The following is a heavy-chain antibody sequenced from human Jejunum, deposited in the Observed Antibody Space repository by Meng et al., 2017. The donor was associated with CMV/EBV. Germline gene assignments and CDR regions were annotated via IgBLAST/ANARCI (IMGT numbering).Heavy chain of an antibody. Sequence: TVAGGSISNYYWSWIRQPPGKGLEYIGYIYYSGRTNYNPSLKSRVTISVDTSKNQFSLKLTSVSAADTAVYYCARVSGGNLSPFDIWGQGTMVTVSS. J-gene: IGHJ3*02. V-gene: IGHV4-59*01. CDR2: IYYSGRT. CDR3: ARVSGGNLSPFDI. D-gene: IGHD4-23*01. CDR1: GGSISNYY.